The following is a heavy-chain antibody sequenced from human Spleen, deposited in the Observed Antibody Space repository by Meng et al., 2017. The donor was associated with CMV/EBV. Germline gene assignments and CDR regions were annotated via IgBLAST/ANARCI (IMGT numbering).Heavy chain of an antibody. Sequence: GESLKISCAASGFTFSTYSMNWVRQAPGKGLEWVSFISRSSSYIYYADSVKGRFTISRDNAKNSLYLQMNSLRAEDTAVYYCARDRERAMVVLVVYDMDVWGQGTTVTVSS. V-gene: IGHV3-21*06. J-gene: IGHJ6*02. CDR2: ISRSSSYI. D-gene: IGHD2-15*01. CDR3: ARDRERAMVVLVVYDMDV. CDR1: GFTFSTYS.